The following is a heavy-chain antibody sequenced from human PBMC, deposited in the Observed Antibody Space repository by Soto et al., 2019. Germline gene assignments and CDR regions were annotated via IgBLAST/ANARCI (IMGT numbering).Heavy chain of an antibody. D-gene: IGHD4-17*01. CDR3: ARAPTTRFDY. CDR1: GFTFSSFA. J-gene: IGHJ4*02. CDR2: ISSDGNNK. Sequence: GGSLRLSCAASGFTFSSFAMHWVRQPPGKGPQWVASISSDGNNKYYADSVKGRFTISRDNSKNTLYVQMNSLRGEDTAVYYCARAPTTRFDYWGQGTPVTVS. V-gene: IGHV3-30*01.